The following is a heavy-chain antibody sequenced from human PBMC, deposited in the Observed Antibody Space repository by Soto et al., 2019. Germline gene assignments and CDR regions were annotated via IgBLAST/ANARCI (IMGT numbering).Heavy chain of an antibody. V-gene: IGHV3-23*01. J-gene: IGHJ6*02. CDR3: AKDGYYYYYYGMDV. CDR1: GFTFSTYA. Sequence: GGSLRLSCAASGFTFSTYALSWFRQAPGKGLEWASVISGSGGITYYADSVKGRFTISRDNSKNPLYLQMNSLRAEDTAVYYCAKDGYYYYYYGMDVWGQGTTVTVSS. D-gene: IGHD6-25*01. CDR2: ISGSGGIT.